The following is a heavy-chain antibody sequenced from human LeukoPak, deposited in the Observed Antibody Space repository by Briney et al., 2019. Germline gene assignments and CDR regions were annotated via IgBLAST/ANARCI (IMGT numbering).Heavy chain of an antibody. J-gene: IGHJ5*02. Sequence: GASEKVSCKASGYTFTSYDINWVRQATGQGLEWMGWMNPNSGNTGYAQKFQGRVTMTRNTSISTAYMELSSLNSEDTAIYYCAREKDQGYTSGWYNQFDPWGQGTLVTVSS. CDR1: GYTFTSYD. D-gene: IGHD6-19*01. CDR2: MNPNSGNT. V-gene: IGHV1-8*01. CDR3: AREKDQGYTSGWYNQFDP.